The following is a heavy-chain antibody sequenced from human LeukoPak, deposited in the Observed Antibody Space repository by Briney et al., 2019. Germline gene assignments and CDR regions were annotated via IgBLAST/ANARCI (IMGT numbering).Heavy chain of an antibody. CDR1: GFTFSSYG. CDR2: IWYDGSNK. Sequence: GGSLRLSCAASGFTFSSYGMHWVRQAPGKGLEWVAVIWYDGSNKYYADSVKGRFTISRDNSKNTLYLQMNSLRAEDTAVYYCARGPDYYDSSGRFDYWGQGTLVTVSS. V-gene: IGHV3-33*01. J-gene: IGHJ4*02. D-gene: IGHD3-22*01. CDR3: ARGPDYYDSSGRFDY.